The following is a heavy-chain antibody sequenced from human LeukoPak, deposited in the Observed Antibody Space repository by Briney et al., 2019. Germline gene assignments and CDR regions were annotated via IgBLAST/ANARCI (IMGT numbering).Heavy chain of an antibody. CDR2: INPSGGST. J-gene: IGHJ6*03. V-gene: IGHV1-46*01. Sequence: ASVKVSCKASGYTFTTYYVHWVRQAPGQGLEWMGIINPSGGSTTYAQKFRGRLTMTRDMSTSTVYMELSSLRSEDTAVYYCAGSGYSYYYYYYMDVWGKGTTVTVSS. CDR3: AGSGYSYYYYYYMDV. D-gene: IGHD3-3*01. CDR1: GYTFTTYY.